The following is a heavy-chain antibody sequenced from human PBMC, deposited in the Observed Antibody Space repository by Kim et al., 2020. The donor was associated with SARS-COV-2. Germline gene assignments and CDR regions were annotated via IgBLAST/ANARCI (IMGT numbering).Heavy chain of an antibody. D-gene: IGHD5-12*01. CDR3: ARSNIDTTASPADY. CDR1: RFTFSNYN. V-gene: IGHV3-21*01. CDR2: ITSSSSYI. J-gene: IGHJ4*02. Sequence: GGSLRLSCTASRFTFSNYNMKWVRQAPGKGLEWVSSITSSSSYIYYADFVKGRFTISRDNAENSLYLQMNSLRAEDTAIYYCARSNIDTTASPADYWGQGTLVTVSS.